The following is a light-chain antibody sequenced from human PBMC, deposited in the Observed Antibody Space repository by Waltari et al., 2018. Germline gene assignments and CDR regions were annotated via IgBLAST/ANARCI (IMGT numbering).Light chain of an antibody. Sequence: QSALTQPASVSGSPGQSITISCTGINGDVGGYYYVSWYQQYPGKAPKLLIYDVSHRPPGFSIRFSPSKSGNTASLTISGRQTEDEADYYCTSYRSTNTRVIFGGGTKLAVL. CDR1: NGDVGGYYY. CDR3: TSYRSTNTRVI. CDR2: DVS. V-gene: IGLV2-14*03. J-gene: IGLJ2*01.